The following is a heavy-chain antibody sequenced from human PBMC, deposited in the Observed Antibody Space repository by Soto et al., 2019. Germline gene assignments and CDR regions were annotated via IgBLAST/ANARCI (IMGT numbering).Heavy chain of an antibody. CDR1: GHSFASYW. V-gene: IGHV5-10-1*01. CDR3: ARLAYYDTSGYYPD. J-gene: IGHJ4*02. CDR2: IDPSDSYT. Sequence: PGESLKISCKGSGHSFASYWISWVRQMPGKGLEWMGRIDPSDSYTNYSPSFEGHVTISADKSISTAFLQWSSLKASDTAMYYCARLAYYDTSGYYPDWGQGTLVTLSS. D-gene: IGHD3-22*01.